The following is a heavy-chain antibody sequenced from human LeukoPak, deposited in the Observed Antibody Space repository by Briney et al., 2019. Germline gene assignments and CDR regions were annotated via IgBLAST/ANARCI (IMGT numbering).Heavy chain of an antibody. D-gene: IGHD3-10*01. CDR1: GYTFTSYD. CDR3: ARGGFGQFMQEY. V-gene: IGHV1-8*01. CDR2: MNPNSGNT. Sequence: ASVKLSCKASGYTFTSYDINWVRQATGQGPEWMGWMNPNSGNTGYAQQFQGRVTMTRTTSTSTAYMELSNLRSGDTAVYYCARGGFGQFMQEYWGQGTLVTVSS. J-gene: IGHJ4*02.